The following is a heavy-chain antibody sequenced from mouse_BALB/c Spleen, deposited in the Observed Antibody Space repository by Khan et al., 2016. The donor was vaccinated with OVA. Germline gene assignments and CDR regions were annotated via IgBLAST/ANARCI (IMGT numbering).Heavy chain of an antibody. CDR1: GFNIKDYY. CDR2: VDPENDNS. V-gene: IGHV14-1*02. CDR3: ARSGYCAWFGY. Sequence: EVQLQESGAELVRPGALVKLSCKASGFNIKDYYIHWVKQRPEQGLEWIGWVDPENDNSIYDPKFQGKATITADTSSNTAYLQLSSLASEDTAVYYCARSGYCAWFGYWGQGTLVTVSA. J-gene: IGHJ3*01.